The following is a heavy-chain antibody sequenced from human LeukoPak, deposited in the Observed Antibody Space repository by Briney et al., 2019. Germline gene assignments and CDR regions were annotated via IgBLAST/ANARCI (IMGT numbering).Heavy chain of an antibody. CDR3: AKDYREVGDYYYGMDV. Sequence: GGSLRLSCTASGLTFSSYAMSWVRQAPGKGLEWVSSISGSGGSTYYADSVKGRFTISRDNSNNTLYVQMNSLRAEDTAVYYCAKDYREVGDYYYGMDVWGQGTTVTVSS. J-gene: IGHJ6*02. CDR2: ISGSGGST. V-gene: IGHV3-23*01. D-gene: IGHD1-26*01. CDR1: GLTFSSYA.